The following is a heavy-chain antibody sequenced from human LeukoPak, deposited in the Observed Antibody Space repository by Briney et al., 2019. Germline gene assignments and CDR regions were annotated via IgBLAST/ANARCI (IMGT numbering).Heavy chain of an antibody. V-gene: IGHV4-39*07. CDR2: IYYSGST. CDR1: GGYISSSSYY. J-gene: IGHJ3*02. D-gene: IGHD3-3*01. Sequence: SETLSLTCTVSGGYISSSSYYWGWIRQPPGKGLEWIGSIYYSGSTYYNPSLKSRVTISVDTSKNQFSLKLSSVTAADTAVYYCAREQNGITISTGAFDIWGQGTMVTVSS. CDR3: AREQNGITISTGAFDI.